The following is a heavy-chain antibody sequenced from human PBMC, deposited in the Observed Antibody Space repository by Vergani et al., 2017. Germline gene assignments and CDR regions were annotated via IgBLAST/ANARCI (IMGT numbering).Heavy chain of an antibody. D-gene: IGHD3-22*01. J-gene: IGHJ3*02. CDR2: IYYSGST. V-gene: IGHV4-39*01. CDR3: ARLLGYYDSSGYYYVGAFDI. CDR1: GGSISSSSYY. Sequence: QLQLQESGPGLVKPSETLSLTCTVSGGSISSSSYYWGWIRQPPGKGLEWIGSIYYSGSTYYNPSLKSRVTISVDTSKRQFSLKLSSVTAADTAVYYCARLLGYYDSSGYYYVGAFDIWGQGTMVTVSS.